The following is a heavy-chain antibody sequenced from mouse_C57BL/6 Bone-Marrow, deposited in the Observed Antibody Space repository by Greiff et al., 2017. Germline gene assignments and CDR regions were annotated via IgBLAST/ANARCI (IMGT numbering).Heavy chain of an antibody. V-gene: IGHV3-6*01. CDR2: ISYDGSN. CDR3: AFYYGSGYFDV. CDR1: GYSITSGYY. J-gene: IGHJ1*03. Sequence: ESGPGLVKPSQSLSLTCSVTGYSITSGYYWNWIRQFPGNKLEWMGYISYDGSNNYNPSLKNRISITRDTSKNQFFLKLNSVTTEDTATYYCAFYYGSGYFDVWGTGTTVTVSS. D-gene: IGHD1-1*01.